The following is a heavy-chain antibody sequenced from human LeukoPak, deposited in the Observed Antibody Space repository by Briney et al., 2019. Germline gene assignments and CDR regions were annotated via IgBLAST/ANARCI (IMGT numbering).Heavy chain of an antibody. CDR1: GFTFSSYA. J-gene: IGHJ4*02. D-gene: IGHD1-26*01. Sequence: GGSLRLSCAASGFTFSSYAMSWVRQAPGKGLEWVSTISASGGSTYYADSVKGRFTISRDNAKNSLYLQMNSLRPEDTALYYCAKDMGSGSRGALGYWGQGTLVTVSS. V-gene: IGHV3-23*01. CDR2: ISASGGST. CDR3: AKDMGSGSRGALGY.